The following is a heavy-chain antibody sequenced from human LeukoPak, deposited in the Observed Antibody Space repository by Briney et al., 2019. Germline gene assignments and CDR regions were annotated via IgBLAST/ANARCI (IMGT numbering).Heavy chain of an antibody. D-gene: IGHD2-2*01. V-gene: IGHV3-23*01. CDR3: AKYGVDCSSTSCYPLYYMDV. CDR1: GFTFDSYA. J-gene: IGHJ6*03. CDR2: ISGGGGIT. Sequence: GGSLSLSCAASGFTFDSYAMTWVRQAPGKGLEWVSGISGGGGITNYADSVKGRFTISRDNSKYTLFLQMNSLRAEDTAVYYCAKYGVDCSSTSCYPLYYMDVWGKGTTVTVSS.